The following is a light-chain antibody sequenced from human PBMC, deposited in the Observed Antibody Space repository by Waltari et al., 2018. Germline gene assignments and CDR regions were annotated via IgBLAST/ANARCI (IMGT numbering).Light chain of an antibody. CDR3: QQYNNWPPWT. V-gene: IGKV3-15*01. J-gene: IGKJ1*01. CDR2: GES. Sequence: EIVMTQYPATLSVSPGERATLSCRASQSVSSNLAWYQQKPGQSPRPLIYGESTRATGIPSRFSGSGSGTEFTLTISSMQSEDFAVYYCQQYNNWPPWTFGQGTKVEIK. CDR1: QSVSSN.